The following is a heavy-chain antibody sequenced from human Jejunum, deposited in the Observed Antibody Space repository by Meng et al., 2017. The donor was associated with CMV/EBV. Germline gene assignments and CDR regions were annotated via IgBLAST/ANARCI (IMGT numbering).Heavy chain of an antibody. CDR2: ISASTSAI. CDR3: VRGGSSGTLKYFDY. J-gene: IGHJ4*02. CDR1: GINFRSYE. D-gene: IGHD3-3*01. Sequence: GINFRSYEVNWVHQIPGKGLGWISYISASTSAIYYAASVKGRLTVSRDNVKNSLYLLMESLRADDTAIYYCVRGGSSGTLKYFDYWGQGALVTVSS. V-gene: IGHV3-48*03.